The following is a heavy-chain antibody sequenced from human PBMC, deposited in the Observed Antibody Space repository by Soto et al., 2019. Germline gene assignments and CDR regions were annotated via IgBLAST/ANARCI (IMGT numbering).Heavy chain of an antibody. D-gene: IGHD6-13*01. CDR3: AKDSWYFDL. Sequence: GSLRLSCEASGFVFTNFWMHWVRHVPGKGLVWVARIDTSGHSTNYAESVKGRFTISRDNAKNTVSLQMNSLRVEDTGVYYCAKDSWYFDLWSQGSQVTVSS. CDR2: IDTSGHST. V-gene: IGHV3-74*01. J-gene: IGHJ4*02. CDR1: GFVFTNFW.